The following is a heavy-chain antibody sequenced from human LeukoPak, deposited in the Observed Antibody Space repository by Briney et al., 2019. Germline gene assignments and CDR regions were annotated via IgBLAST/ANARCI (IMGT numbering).Heavy chain of an antibody. D-gene: IGHD3-10*01. Sequence: TGGSLRLSCAASGFTFNNYGMHWVRQAPGKGLEWVAFIRYNGNNQYYADSVKGRFTISRDNSKNTLYLQMNSLKGDDTAVYYCAEDSAFYYIDVWGKGTTVIISS. V-gene: IGHV3-30*02. CDR1: GFTFNNYG. CDR3: AEDSAFYYIDV. CDR2: IRYNGNNQ. J-gene: IGHJ6*03.